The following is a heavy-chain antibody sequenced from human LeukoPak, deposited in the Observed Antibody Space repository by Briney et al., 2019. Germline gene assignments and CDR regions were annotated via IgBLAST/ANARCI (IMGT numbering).Heavy chain of an antibody. CDR1: GGSINSYY. CDR2: IYPTGTT. Sequence: SETLSLTCTVSGGSINSYYWGWVRQPAGKGLEWIGRIYPTGTTNYSPSFKSRLTMSLDTSKNQFSPKLRSVTAADTAVYYCARGHEYFDILTGYKNYFDYWGQGTLVTVSS. J-gene: IGHJ4*02. V-gene: IGHV4-4*07. CDR3: ARGHEYFDILTGYKNYFDY. D-gene: IGHD3-9*01.